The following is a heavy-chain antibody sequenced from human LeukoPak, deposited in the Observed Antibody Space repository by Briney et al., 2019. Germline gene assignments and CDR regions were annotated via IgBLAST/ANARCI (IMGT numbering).Heavy chain of an antibody. V-gene: IGHV1-69*06. CDR2: IIPIFGTA. J-gene: IGHJ5*02. D-gene: IGHD6-6*01. CDR1: GGTFSSYA. Sequence: SVKVSCKASGGTFSSYAISWVRQAPGQGLEWMGGIIPIFGTANYAQKFQGRVTITADKSTSTAYMELSSLRSEDTAVYYCAREGIAARTNWFDPWGQGTLVTVSS. CDR3: AREGIAARTNWFDP.